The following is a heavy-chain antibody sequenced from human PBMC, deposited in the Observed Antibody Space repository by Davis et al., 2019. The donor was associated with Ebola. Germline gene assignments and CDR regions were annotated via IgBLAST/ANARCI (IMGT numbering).Heavy chain of an antibody. CDR1: GFTFSDHY. CDR3: AREARYCSGGSCYRHYYFDY. J-gene: IGHJ4*02. CDR2: ISSSTYT. Sequence: GESLKISCVVSGFTFSDHYMSWIRQAPGKGLEWVSYISSSTYTKYAEFGQGRFTIPRDNARNSLYLHMNSLGAEDTAVYYCAREARYCSGGSCYRHYYFDYWGQGTLVTVSS. D-gene: IGHD2-15*01. V-gene: IGHV3-11*06.